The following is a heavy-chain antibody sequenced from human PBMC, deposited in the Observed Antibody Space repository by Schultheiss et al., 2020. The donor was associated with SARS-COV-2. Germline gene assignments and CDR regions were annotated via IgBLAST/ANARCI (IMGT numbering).Heavy chain of an antibody. V-gene: IGHV4-59*08. D-gene: IGHD5-18*01. CDR1: GGSISSYY. CDR3: SRVYSYGAQCYYMDV. CDR2: IYYSGST. Sequence: SQTLSLTCTVSGGSISSYYWSWIRQPPGKGLEWIGYIYYSGSTNYNPSLKSRVTISVDTSKNQFSLKLSSVTAADTAVYYCSRVYSYGAQCYYMDVWGKGTTVTVSS. J-gene: IGHJ6*03.